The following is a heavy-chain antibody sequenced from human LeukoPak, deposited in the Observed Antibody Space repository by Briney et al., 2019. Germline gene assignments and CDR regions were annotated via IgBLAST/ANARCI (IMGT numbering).Heavy chain of an antibody. CDR2: IYYSGST. D-gene: IGHD3-22*01. CDR3: ARAAPQYDSSGYYFDY. Sequence: PSETLSLTCTVSRDSVNTYYWSWIRQPPGRGLEWIGYIYYSGSTNYNPSLKSRVTISVDTSKNQFSLKLSSVTAADTAVYYCARAAPQYDSSGYYFDYWGQGTLVTVSS. V-gene: IGHV4-59*02. CDR1: RDSVNTYY. J-gene: IGHJ4*02.